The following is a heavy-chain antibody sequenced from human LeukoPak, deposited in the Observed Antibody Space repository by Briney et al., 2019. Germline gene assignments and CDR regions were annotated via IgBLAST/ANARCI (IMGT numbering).Heavy chain of an antibody. CDR2: ISYDGSNK. CDR3: AKGTEYSSSWYNY. CDR1: GFTFNIYI. D-gene: IGHD6-13*01. Sequence: GGSLRLSCAASGFTFNIYIIHWVRQAPGKGLETLALISYDGSNKFYADSVKGRFAISRDNSKNTVYLQMNTLRPEDTAVYYCAKGTEYSSSWYNYWGQGTLVTVSS. J-gene: IGHJ4*02. V-gene: IGHV3-30*09.